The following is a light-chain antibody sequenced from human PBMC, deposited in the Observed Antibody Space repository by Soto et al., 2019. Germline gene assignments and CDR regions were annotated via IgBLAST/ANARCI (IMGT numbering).Light chain of an antibody. J-gene: IGLJ1*01. Sequence: QSVLTQPRSVSGSPGQSVTISCTGTSSDVGGYNYVSWYQQHPGKAPKLMIYDVSKRPSGVPDRFSGSKSGNTASLTISGVQAEDEADYYCCSYAGTYTDVFGTGTKVTVL. V-gene: IGLV2-11*01. CDR3: CSYAGTYTDV. CDR2: DVS. CDR1: SSDVGGYNY.